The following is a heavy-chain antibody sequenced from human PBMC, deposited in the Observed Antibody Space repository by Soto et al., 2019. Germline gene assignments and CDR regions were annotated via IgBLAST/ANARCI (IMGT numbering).Heavy chain of an antibody. Sequence: QVQLVESGGGVVQPGRSLRLSCAASGFTFSSYAMHWVRQAPGKGLEWVAVISYDGSNKYYADSVKGRFTISRDNSKNTLYLQMNSLRAEDTAVYYCARTRGYSYGYYDYWGQGTLVTVSS. V-gene: IGHV3-30-3*01. CDR1: GFTFSSYA. D-gene: IGHD5-18*01. CDR2: ISYDGSNK. J-gene: IGHJ4*02. CDR3: ARTRGYSYGYYDY.